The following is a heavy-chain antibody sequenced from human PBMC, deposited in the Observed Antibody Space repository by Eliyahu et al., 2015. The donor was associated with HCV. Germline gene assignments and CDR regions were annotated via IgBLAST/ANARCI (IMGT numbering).Heavy chain of an antibody. J-gene: IGHJ6*01. CDR3: AKDLYYYDTPPRGMDV. CDR1: GFTFSSYA. Sequence: EVQLLESGGGLVQPGGSLRLSCAASGFTFSSYAMSWVRQAPGKGLEWVSAISGSGGSTYYADSVKGRFTISRDNSKNTLYLQMNSLRAEDTAVYYCAKDLYYYDTPPRGMDVWGPRDHGHRLL. V-gene: IGHV3-23*01. D-gene: IGHD3-22*01. CDR2: ISGSGGST.